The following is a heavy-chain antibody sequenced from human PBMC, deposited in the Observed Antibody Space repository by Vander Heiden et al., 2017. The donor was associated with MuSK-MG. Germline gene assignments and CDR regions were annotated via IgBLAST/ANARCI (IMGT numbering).Heavy chain of an antibody. Sequence: QVQLVESGGGVVQPGKSLRLSFAASGFTFSSHGMHWVRQAPGKGLGWVAVISYDGRKNYYADSVKGRFSISRDNSKNTLFLQMNTLRDDDSAIYYCARDRWFSTTWSYFYYGVDVWGQGTTVTVSS. CDR2: ISYDGRKN. V-gene: IGHV3-30*03. CDR3: ARDRWFSTTWSYFYYGVDV. CDR1: GFTFSSHG. J-gene: IGHJ6*02. D-gene: IGHD3-10*01.